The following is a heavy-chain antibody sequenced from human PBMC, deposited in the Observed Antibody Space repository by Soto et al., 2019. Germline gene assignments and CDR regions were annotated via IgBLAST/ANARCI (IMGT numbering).Heavy chain of an antibody. CDR2: IYYSGST. Sequence: QVQLQESGPGLVKPSQTLSLTCTVSGGSISSGGYYWSWIRQHPGKGLEWIGYIYYSGSTYYNPALKRRVTVSIDTSRNQSSLKRSAVAAADTAVYYCASSIPYYYDNSGYSSWFAPWGQGTLVTVSS. V-gene: IGHV4-31*03. J-gene: IGHJ5*02. CDR1: GGSISSGGYY. D-gene: IGHD3-22*01. CDR3: ASSIPYYYDNSGYSSWFAP.